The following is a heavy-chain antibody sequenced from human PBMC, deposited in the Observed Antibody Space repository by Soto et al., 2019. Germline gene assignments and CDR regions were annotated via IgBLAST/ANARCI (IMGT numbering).Heavy chain of an antibody. J-gene: IGHJ6*03. CDR2: ISSTRSTI. Sequence: GGSLRLSCAASGFTFSSYSMNWVRQAPGKGLEWVSYISSTRSTIYHADSVKGQFTISRDNAKNSLYLQMNSLRAEDTAVYYCARDMITFGGGDYYYYMDVWGKGTTVTVSS. CDR1: GFTFSSYS. D-gene: IGHD3-16*01. CDR3: ARDMITFGGGDYYYYMDV. V-gene: IGHV3-48*04.